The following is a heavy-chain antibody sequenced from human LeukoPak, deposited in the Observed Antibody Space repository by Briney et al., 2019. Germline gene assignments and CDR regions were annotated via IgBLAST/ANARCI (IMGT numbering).Heavy chain of an antibody. CDR3: ASGTISSDAFEI. CDR1: GGSISSSSYY. Sequence: PSETLSLTCTVSGGSISSSSYYWGWIRQPPGKGLEWIGSIYYSGSTYYNPSLKSRVTISVDTSKNQFSLRLSSVTAADTAVYDCASGTISSDAFEIWGQGKTVTVSS. D-gene: IGHD3-3*01. J-gene: IGHJ3*02. CDR2: IYYSGST. V-gene: IGHV4-39*01.